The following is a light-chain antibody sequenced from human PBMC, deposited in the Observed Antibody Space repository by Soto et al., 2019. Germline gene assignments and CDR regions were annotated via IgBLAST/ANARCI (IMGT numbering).Light chain of an antibody. Sequence: EIVLTQSPATLSLSPGERATLSCRASQSISSYLAWYQHKPGQAPRLLIYDASNRATGIPARFSGSGSGTDLNLTISRLEPEDSAVYYCQQYDQWPITFGQGTRLEIK. J-gene: IGKJ5*01. V-gene: IGKV3-11*01. CDR1: QSISSY. CDR2: DAS. CDR3: QQYDQWPIT.